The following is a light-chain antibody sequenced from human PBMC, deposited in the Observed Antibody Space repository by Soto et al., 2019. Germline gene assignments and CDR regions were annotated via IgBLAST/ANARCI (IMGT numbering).Light chain of an antibody. CDR3: RSYPSSSTLV. V-gene: IGLV2-14*01. CDR1: SSDVGGYNY. CDR2: EVS. J-gene: IGLJ3*02. Sequence: QSALTQPASVSGSPGQSITISCTGTSSDVGGYNYVSWYQQYPGKAPKLMIYEVSNRPSGVSNRFSGSKSGNTDSLTISGLQAEDEAYYYCRSYPSSSTLVFGGETKLTVL.